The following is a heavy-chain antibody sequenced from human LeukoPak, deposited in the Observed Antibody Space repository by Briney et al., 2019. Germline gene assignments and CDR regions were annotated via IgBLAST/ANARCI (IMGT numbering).Heavy chain of an antibody. D-gene: IGHD3-10*01. CDR1: GYTFTSYY. J-gene: IGHJ4*02. Sequence: GALVKVSCKASGYTFTSYYMHWVRQAPGQGLEWMGIINPSGGSTSYAQKFQGRVTMTRDTSTSTVYMELSSLRSEDTAVYYCASHPMVRGARGYFDYWGQGTLVTVSS. V-gene: IGHV1-46*01. CDR3: ASHPMVRGARGYFDY. CDR2: INPSGGST.